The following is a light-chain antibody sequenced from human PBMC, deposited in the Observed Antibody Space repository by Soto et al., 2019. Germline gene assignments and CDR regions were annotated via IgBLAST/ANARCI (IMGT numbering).Light chain of an antibody. V-gene: IGLV2-14*01. J-gene: IGLJ1*01. Sequence: QSALTQPASVSGSPGQSITISCTGTSSDVGGYNYVSWYQQHPGKAPKLMIYEVSNRPSGVSNRFSGLKSGDTASLTISGLQAEDEADSYCSSYTSSRTSVFCPGTKLTVL. CDR3: SSYTSSRTSV. CDR2: EVS. CDR1: SSDVGGYNY.